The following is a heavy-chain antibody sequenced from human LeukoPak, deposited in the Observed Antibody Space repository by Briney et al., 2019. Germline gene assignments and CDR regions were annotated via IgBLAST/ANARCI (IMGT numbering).Heavy chain of an antibody. V-gene: IGHV4-4*07. D-gene: IGHD5-18*01. Sequence: SETLSLTCTVSGGSISSYYWSWIRQPAGKGLERIGRIYTSGSTNYNPSLKSRVTMSVDTSKNQFSLKLSSVTAADTAVYYCAEVRRDTAMVTWGQGTLVTVSS. CDR3: AEVRRDTAMVT. CDR2: IYTSGST. J-gene: IGHJ5*02. CDR1: GGSISSYY.